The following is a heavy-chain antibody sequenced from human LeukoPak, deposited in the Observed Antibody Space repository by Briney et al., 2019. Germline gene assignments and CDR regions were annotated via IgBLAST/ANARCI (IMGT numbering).Heavy chain of an antibody. CDR1: GGSVSSGSYY. Sequence: MSSETLSLTCTVSGGSVSSGSYYWSWIRQPPGKGLEWIGEINHSGSTNYNPSLKSRVTISVDTSKNQFSLKLSSVTAADTAVYYCARALNTYYYDSSGYGMLDYWGQGTLVTVSS. J-gene: IGHJ4*02. CDR2: INHSGST. V-gene: IGHV4-61*01. CDR3: ARALNTYYYDSSGYGMLDY. D-gene: IGHD3-22*01.